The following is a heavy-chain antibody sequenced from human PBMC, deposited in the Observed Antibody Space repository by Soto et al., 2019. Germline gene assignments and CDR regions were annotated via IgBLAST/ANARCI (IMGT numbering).Heavy chain of an antibody. D-gene: IGHD3-3*01. V-gene: IGHV3-11*06. CDR1: GFTFSDYY. CDR2: ISSSISYT. Sequence: PGGSLRLSCAASGFTFSDYYMSWIRQAPGKGLEWVSYISSSISYTNYADSVKGRFTISRDNAKNSLYLQMNSLRAEDTAVYYCARARGSGHRTYNWFDPWGQGTMVTVSS. CDR3: ARARGSGHRTYNWFDP. J-gene: IGHJ5*02.